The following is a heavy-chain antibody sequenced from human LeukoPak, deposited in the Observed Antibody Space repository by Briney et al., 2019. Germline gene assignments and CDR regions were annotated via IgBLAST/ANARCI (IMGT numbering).Heavy chain of an antibody. CDR3: ARVWELSFDH. Sequence: GGSLRLSCAASGFTFSNAWMSWVRQAPGKGLEWVAVSYSGGSRQYAESVKGRFIISRDNSKNTLYLQMNSLRAEDTALYYCARVWELSFDHWGQGTLVTVSS. CDR2: SYSGGSR. J-gene: IGHJ4*02. CDR1: GFTFSNAW. V-gene: IGHV3-53*01. D-gene: IGHD1-26*01.